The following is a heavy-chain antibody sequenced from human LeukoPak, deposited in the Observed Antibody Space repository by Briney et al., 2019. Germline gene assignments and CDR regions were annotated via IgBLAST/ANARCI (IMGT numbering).Heavy chain of an antibody. CDR3: GIVGVQNSFDI. V-gene: IGHV4-59*01. CDR2: HHYRGST. D-gene: IGHD2-8*01. Sequence: PSQTLSLTRAVSGGSINIYYGSWIRQPPAKGLEEIGNHHYRGSTNHHPSLKSRVPISQDTSHNQFSLRLSSVTAAGPAVYLLGIVGVQNSFDIWGQGKMVTVSS. CDR1: GGSINIYY. J-gene: IGHJ3*02.